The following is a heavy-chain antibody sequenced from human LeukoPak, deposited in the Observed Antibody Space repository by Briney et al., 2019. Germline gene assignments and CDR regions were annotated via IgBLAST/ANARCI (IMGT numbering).Heavy chain of an antibody. CDR3: AGGYYYDSSGPTTRH. Sequence: ASVKVSCKASGGIFSTYGISWVRQAPGQGLEWMGWINPDSGGTNYAQKFQGRVTMTRDTSISTAYMELSRLRSDDTAVYYCAGGYYYDSSGPTTRHWGQGTLVTVSS. D-gene: IGHD3-22*01. CDR1: GGIFSTYG. CDR2: INPDSGGT. J-gene: IGHJ1*01. V-gene: IGHV1-2*02.